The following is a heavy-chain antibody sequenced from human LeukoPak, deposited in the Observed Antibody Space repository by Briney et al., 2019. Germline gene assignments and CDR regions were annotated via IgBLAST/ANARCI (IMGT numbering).Heavy chain of an antibody. Sequence: SETPSLTCSVSGDSISTYDWTWIRQPPGKGLEWIGSSYYSGSTNYNPSLKSRVTISVDTSKNQFSLKLNSVTAADTAVYYCASRISSGSSWYRPFDYWGQGTLVTVSS. CDR2: SYYSGST. CDR1: GDSISTYD. CDR3: ASRISSGSSWYRPFDY. J-gene: IGHJ4*02. V-gene: IGHV4-59*01. D-gene: IGHD6-13*01.